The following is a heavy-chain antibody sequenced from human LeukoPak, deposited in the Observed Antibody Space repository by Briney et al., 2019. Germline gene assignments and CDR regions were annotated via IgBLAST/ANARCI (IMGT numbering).Heavy chain of an antibody. CDR1: GFTFSNHA. Sequence: GGSLRLSCAASGFTFSNHAMTWVRQAPGKGLEWVSGISVSGHKTYYADSVKGRFTISRDNSKNTVYLQMNSLRVDDTAVYYCANEEVPNDYWGQGTLVTVSS. J-gene: IGHJ4*02. CDR2: ISVSGHKT. V-gene: IGHV3-23*01. CDR3: ANEEVPNDY. D-gene: IGHD1-1*01.